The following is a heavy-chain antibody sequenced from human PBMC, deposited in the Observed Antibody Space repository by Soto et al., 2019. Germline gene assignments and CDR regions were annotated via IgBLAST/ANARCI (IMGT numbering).Heavy chain of an antibody. V-gene: IGHV2-5*02. CDR3: AKRSGRYFDY. CDR2: IYWDDDK. Sequence: QITLKESGPTLVKPTQTLTLTCTFSGFSLSTSGVNVGWIRQPPGKALEWLALIYWDDDKHYSPSLKSRLPITKDNYKKKVVLKMTKMEPVETAKYFCAKRSGRYFDYWGQGTLVTVSS. J-gene: IGHJ4*02. CDR1: GFSLSTSGVN. D-gene: IGHD1-26*01.